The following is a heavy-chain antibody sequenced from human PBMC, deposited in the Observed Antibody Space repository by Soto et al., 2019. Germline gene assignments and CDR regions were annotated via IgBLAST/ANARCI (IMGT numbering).Heavy chain of an antibody. J-gene: IGHJ6*02. D-gene: IGHD1-1*01. Sequence: PGGSLRLSCAASGFTFSSYGMHWVRQAPGKGLEWVAVIWYDGSNKYYADSVKGRFTISRDNSKNTLYLQMNSLRAEGTAVYYCARDVIAAGTIYGMDVWGQGTTVTVSS. CDR2: IWYDGSNK. CDR1: GFTFSSYG. V-gene: IGHV3-33*01. CDR3: ARDVIAAGTIYGMDV.